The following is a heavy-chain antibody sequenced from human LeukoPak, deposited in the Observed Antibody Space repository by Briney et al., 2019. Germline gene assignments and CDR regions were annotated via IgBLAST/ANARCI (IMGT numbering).Heavy chain of an antibody. CDR2: ISYDGSNR. CDR3: ARDRGDDTVSYFDY. Sequence: GGSLRLSCAASGFTFNSYAVHRVRQAPGKGLEWGAAISYDGSNRYYADSVKGRFTISRDNSKNTLYLQMNGLRTGDTAVYYCARDRGDDTVSYFDYWGQGTLVTVSS. V-gene: IGHV3-30-3*01. D-gene: IGHD3-22*01. CDR1: GFTFNSYA. J-gene: IGHJ4*02.